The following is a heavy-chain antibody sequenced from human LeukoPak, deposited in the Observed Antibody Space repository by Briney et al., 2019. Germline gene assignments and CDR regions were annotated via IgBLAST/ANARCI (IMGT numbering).Heavy chain of an antibody. D-gene: IGHD3-22*01. V-gene: IGHV4-61*02. CDR2: IYTSGST. J-gene: IGHJ4*02. CDR1: GGSISSGSYY. CDR3: ARDASDYYDSSGYSHFDY. Sequence: SQTLSLTCTVSGGSISSGSYYWSWIRQPAGKGLEWNGRIYTSGSTNYNPSLKSRVTISVDTSKNQFSLKLSSVTAADTAVYYCARDASDYYDSSGYSHFDYWGQGTLVTVSS.